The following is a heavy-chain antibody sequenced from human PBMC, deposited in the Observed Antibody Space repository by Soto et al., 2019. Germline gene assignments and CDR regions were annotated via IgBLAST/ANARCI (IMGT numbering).Heavy chain of an antibody. CDR3: ARDRRGGAIDAFDI. Sequence: EVQLVESGGGLIQPGGSLRLSCAASGFTVSSNYMTWVRQAPGKGLEWVSVIYSGGSTYYADSVKGRFTIPRDNSKNTLYLQMNSLRAEDTAGYYCARDRRGGAIDAFDIWGQGTMVTVSS. D-gene: IGHD2-2*02. J-gene: IGHJ3*02. CDR2: IYSGGST. CDR1: GFTVSSNY. V-gene: IGHV3-53*01.